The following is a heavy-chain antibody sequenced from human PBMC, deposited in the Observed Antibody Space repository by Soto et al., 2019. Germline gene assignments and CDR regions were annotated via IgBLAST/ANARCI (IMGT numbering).Heavy chain of an antibody. CDR1: GFTFSSYA. V-gene: IGHV3-23*01. D-gene: IGHD6-19*01. Sequence: GGSLRLSCAASGFTFSSYAMSWVRQAPGKGLEWVSAISGSGGSTYYADSVKGRFTISRDNSKNTLYLQMNSLRAEDTAVYYCAKEAVEEWLVTGAEYFQHWGQGTLVTVSS. J-gene: IGHJ1*01. CDR3: AKEAVEEWLVTGAEYFQH. CDR2: ISGSGGST.